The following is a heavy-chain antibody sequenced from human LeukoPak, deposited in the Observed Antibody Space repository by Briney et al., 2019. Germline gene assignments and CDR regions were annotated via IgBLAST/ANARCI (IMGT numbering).Heavy chain of an antibody. D-gene: IGHD6-13*01. CDR2: INHSGST. CDR1: GGSFSGYY. V-gene: IGHV4-34*01. J-gene: IGHJ4*02. CDR3: ARGAREQQLYDY. Sequence: SETLSLTCAVYGGSFSGYYWSWIRQPPGKELEWIGEINHSGSTNYNPSLKSRVTISVDTSKNQFSLKLSSVTAADTAVYYCARGAREQQLYDYWGQGTLVTVSS.